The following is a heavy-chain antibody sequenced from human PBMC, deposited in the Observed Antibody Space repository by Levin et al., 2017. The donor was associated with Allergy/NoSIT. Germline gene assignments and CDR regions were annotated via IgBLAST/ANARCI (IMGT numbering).Heavy chain of an antibody. V-gene: IGHV3-7*01. CDR3: ARSQWLPYDTFDI. Sequence: RASVKVSCAASGFTFSNYWMGWVRQAPGKGLEWVASIKQDGSEKDYVDSVKGRFTVYRDNAKNALYVQMNSLRGEDTAVYYCARSQWLPYDTFDIWGQGTMATVSS. CDR2: IKQDGSEK. J-gene: IGHJ3*02. D-gene: IGHD6-19*01. CDR1: GFTFSNYW.